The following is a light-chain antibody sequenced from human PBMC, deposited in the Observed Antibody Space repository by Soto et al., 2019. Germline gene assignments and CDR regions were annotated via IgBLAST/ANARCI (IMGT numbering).Light chain of an antibody. CDR2: DAS. J-gene: IGKJ4*01. CDR1: QSIRGW. CDR3: QQYNSYSPST. V-gene: IGKV1-5*01. Sequence: DIQMTQSPSTLSASVGDRVTITCRASQSIRGWLAWYQQKPGKAPKLLIYDASSLESGVPSRFSGSGSGTEFTLTISSLQPDDFATYYYQQYNSYSPSTFGGGTKVDIK.